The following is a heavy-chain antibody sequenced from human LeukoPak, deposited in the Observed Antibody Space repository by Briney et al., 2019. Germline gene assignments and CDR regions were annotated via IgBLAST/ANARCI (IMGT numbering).Heavy chain of an antibody. CDR2: ITDSGRKT. J-gene: IGHJ4*02. CDR1: GFTFSSYW. D-gene: IGHD4-17*01. V-gene: IGHV3-23*01. CDR3: AKITKATTPNY. Sequence: GGSLRLSCAASGFTFSSYWMHWVRQAPGKGLEWVSGITDSGRKTYYADSVKGRFSISRDNSKNTVYLQMSDLRAEDTAVYYCAKITKATTPNYWGQGTLVTVSS.